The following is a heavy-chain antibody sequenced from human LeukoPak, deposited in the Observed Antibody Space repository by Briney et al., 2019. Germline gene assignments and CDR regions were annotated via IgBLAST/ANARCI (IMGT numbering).Heavy chain of an antibody. V-gene: IGHV1-18*01. J-gene: IGHJ6*02. CDR2: ISAYNGNT. CDR1: GYTFTSYG. CDR3: ARVLVDIVVVPAANDYYYGMDV. Sequence: ASVEVSCKASGYTFTSYGISWVRQAPGQGLEWMGWISAYNGNTNYAQKLQGRVTMTTDTSTSTAYMELRSLRSDDTAVYYCARVLVDIVVVPAANDYYYGMDVWGQGTTVTVSS. D-gene: IGHD2-2*01.